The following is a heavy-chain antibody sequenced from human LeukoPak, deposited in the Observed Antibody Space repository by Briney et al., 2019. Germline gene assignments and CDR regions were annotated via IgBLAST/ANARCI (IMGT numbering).Heavy chain of an antibody. V-gene: IGHV4-34*01. CDR2: NNESGRT. CDR3: ARVEQWLVNSIYFDY. CDR1: GGSFSGYY. J-gene: IGHJ4*02. Sequence: SETLSLTCAVYGGSFSGYYWSWIRQSPGKGLEWIGENNESGRTNYNPSLKSRVTISVDTSKNQFSLKLSSVTAADTAVYYCARVEQWLVNSIYFDYWGQGTLVTVSS. D-gene: IGHD6-19*01.